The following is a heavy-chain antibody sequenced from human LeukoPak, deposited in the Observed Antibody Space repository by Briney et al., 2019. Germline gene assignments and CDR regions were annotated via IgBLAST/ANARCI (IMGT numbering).Heavy chain of an antibody. J-gene: IGHJ4*02. CDR3: ARYYYDSSTQLDY. D-gene: IGHD3-22*01. Sequence: PGGSLRLSCAASGFTSSSYSMNWVRQAPGKGLEWVSSISSSSSYIYYADSVKGRFTISRDNAKNSLYLQMNSLRAEDTAVYYCARYYYDSSTQLDYWGQGTLVTVSS. CDR2: ISSSSSYI. V-gene: IGHV3-21*01. CDR1: GFTSSSYS.